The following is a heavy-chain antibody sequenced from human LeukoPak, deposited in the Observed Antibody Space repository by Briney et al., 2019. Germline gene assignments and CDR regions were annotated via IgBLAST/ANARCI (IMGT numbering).Heavy chain of an antibody. Sequence: SETLSLICTVPDGSISNSFWNWVRQPPGKGLEWIAYIHTSGSTNYNPAFKSRVTLSVDTSKSQFSLRLNSVTASDTAVYYCANSYDGKIVPFDNWGQGTLVTVSS. D-gene: IGHD4-23*01. V-gene: IGHV4-4*09. CDR2: IHTSGST. CDR1: DGSISNSF. CDR3: ANSYDGKIVPFDN. J-gene: IGHJ4*02.